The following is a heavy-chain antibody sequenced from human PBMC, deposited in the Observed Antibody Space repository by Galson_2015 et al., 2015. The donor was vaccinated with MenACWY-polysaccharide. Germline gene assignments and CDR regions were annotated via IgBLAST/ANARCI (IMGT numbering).Heavy chain of an antibody. J-gene: IGHJ6*02. Sequence: SLRLSCAASGFTFASYAMSWVRQAPGRGLEWVSGISGSGGSTYYVDSVKGRFTISRDPSKNTLYLQMNSLRAEDTAVYYCARERTSITSAGMGVWGQGTTVTVSS. CDR1: GFTFASYA. V-gene: IGHV3-23*01. CDR2: ISGSGGST. D-gene: IGHD1-20*01. CDR3: ARERTSITSAGMGV.